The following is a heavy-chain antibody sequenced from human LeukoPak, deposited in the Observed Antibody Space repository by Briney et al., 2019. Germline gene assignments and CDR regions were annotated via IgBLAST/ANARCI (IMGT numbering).Heavy chain of an antibody. Sequence: GGSLRLSCAASGFTFSNAWMTWVGQAPGKGLEWVGRIKSKTDGGTADYAAPVKGRFTVSRDDSKNTLYLQMNSLKTEDTAVYFCTTETRLRFLEWFFQHWGQGTLVTVSS. CDR3: TTETRLRFLEWFFQH. J-gene: IGHJ1*01. CDR2: IKSKTDGGTA. V-gene: IGHV3-15*01. D-gene: IGHD3-3*01. CDR1: GFTFSNAW.